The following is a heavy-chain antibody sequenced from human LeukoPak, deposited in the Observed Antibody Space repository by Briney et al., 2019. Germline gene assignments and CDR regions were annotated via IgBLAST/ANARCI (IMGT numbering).Heavy chain of an antibody. V-gene: IGHV4-34*01. CDR3: ARGGMVYVIPSYYYYGMDV. Sequence: SETLSLTCAVYGGSFSGYYWSWIREPPGKGLEWSGEINHSGSTNYNPSLTSRVTISVDTSKNQFSLKLSSVTAADTAVYFCARGGMVYVIPSYYYYGMDVWGQGTTVTVSS. D-gene: IGHD2-8*01. J-gene: IGHJ6*02. CDR2: INHSGST. CDR1: GGSFSGYY.